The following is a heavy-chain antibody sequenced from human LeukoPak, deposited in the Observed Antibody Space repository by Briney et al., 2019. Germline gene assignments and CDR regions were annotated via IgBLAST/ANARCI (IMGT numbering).Heavy chain of an antibody. CDR2: IWYDGSNK. CDR1: GFTFSCYG. J-gene: IGHJ4*02. CDR3: GRWLQSSYFDY. V-gene: IGHV3-33*01. Sequence: GGSLGLSCAASGFTFSCYGMHWVRQAPGKGLEWVAVIWYDGSNKYYADSVKGRFTISRDNSKNTLYLQMNSLRAEDTAVYYCGRWLQSSYFDYWGQGTLVTVSS. D-gene: IGHD5-24*01.